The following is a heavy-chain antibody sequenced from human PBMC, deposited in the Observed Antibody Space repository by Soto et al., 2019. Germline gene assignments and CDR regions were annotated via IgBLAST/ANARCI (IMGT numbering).Heavy chain of an antibody. Sequence: QVQLQQWGAGLLKPSETLSLTCAVYGGSFSGYYWSWIRQPPGKGLEWIGEINHSGSTNYNPSLKSRVTISVDTSKNQFSLKLSSVTAADTAVYYCVRGGNSGYAYWGQGTLVTVSS. J-gene: IGHJ4*02. D-gene: IGHD5-12*01. CDR1: GGSFSGYY. CDR3: VRGGNSGYAY. V-gene: IGHV4-34*01. CDR2: INHSGST.